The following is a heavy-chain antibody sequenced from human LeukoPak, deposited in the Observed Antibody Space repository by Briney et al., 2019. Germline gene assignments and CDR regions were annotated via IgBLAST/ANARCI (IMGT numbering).Heavy chain of an antibody. CDR2: IKQDGSDK. J-gene: IGHJ2*01. CDR3: ARDPAPNPLLYWYFDL. CDR1: GFTFSNYW. D-gene: IGHD1-14*01. Sequence: PGGSLRLSCATSGFTFSNYWMSWVRRAPGKGLEWVANIKQDGSDKYYVDSVKGRFTISRDNAKNSLYLQMNSLRAEDTAVYYCARDPAPNPLLYWYFDLWGRGTLVTVSS. V-gene: IGHV3-7*01.